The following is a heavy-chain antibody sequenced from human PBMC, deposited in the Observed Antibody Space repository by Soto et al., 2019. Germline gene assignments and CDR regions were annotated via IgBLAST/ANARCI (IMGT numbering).Heavy chain of an antibody. CDR2: INHRGST. V-gene: IGHV4-34*01. Sequence: QVQLQQWGAGLLKPSETLSLICSVSGGSFSDYYWTWIRQPPGKGLEWIGEINHRGSTKYSPSVXGXAXIXXDTAKKQFSLNLTSVTAADTAVYYCARGRVPNSGWYGDFHHWGQGTVVTVSA. CDR3: ARGRVPNSGWYGDFHH. J-gene: IGHJ1*01. CDR1: GGSFSDYY. D-gene: IGHD6-19*01.